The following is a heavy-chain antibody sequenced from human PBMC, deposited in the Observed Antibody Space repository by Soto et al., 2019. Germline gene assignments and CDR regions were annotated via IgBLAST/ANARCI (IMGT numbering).Heavy chain of an antibody. V-gene: IGHV3-9*01. CDR2: INWKSDI. J-gene: IGHJ4*02. Sequence: LRLSCAVSGFTFDDNAMHWVRQAPEKGLEWVSGINWKSDIGYADSVKGRFTISRDNAGNSLYLQMNSLRAEDTALYYCAISQDRGGRTTFIYWGQGTQVTVSS. D-gene: IGHD3-16*01. CDR1: GFTFDDNA. CDR3: AISQDRGGRTTFIY.